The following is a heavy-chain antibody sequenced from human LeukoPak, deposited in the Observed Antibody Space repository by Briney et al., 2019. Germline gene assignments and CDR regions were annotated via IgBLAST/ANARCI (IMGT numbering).Heavy chain of an antibody. CDR1: GGSISSYY. D-gene: IGHD3-16*01. CDR3: ARVGGTLISFDY. Sequence: SETLSLTCTVSGGSISSYYWSWIRQPAGKGLEWIGRFYTGGSTNYNPSLKSRVTMSVDTSKNQFSLKLSSVTAADTAVYYCARVGGTLISFDYWGQGTLVTVSS. V-gene: IGHV4-4*07. J-gene: IGHJ4*02. CDR2: FYTGGST.